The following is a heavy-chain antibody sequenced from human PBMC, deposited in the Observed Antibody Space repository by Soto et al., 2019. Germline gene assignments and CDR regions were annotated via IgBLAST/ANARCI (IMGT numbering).Heavy chain of an antibody. CDR1: GFTFGTYW. V-gene: IGHV3-7*01. Sequence: EVQLVESGGGLVQPGGSLRLSCAVSGFTFGTYWMSWVRQAPGKGLEWVANIKKDGSEKYYVDSVKGRFTISRDNAKNSLYLQMNSLRAEDTAVYYCAREPQGFCSMTSCSFDSWGQGTLVTVSS. D-gene: IGHD2-2*01. CDR3: AREPQGFCSMTSCSFDS. CDR2: IKKDGSEK. J-gene: IGHJ5*01.